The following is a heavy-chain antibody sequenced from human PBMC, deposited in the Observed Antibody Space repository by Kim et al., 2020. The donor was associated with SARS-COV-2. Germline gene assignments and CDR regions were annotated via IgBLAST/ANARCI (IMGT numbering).Heavy chain of an antibody. CDR2: INDGGIT. Sequence: SETLSLTCAVYGGSFSTYYWSWIRQSPEKGLEWIGEINDGGITNYNPSIKSRIIISVDTSLNKFSLKLSSVTAADTAIYYCACGRDINLGHIDYWSLGTLVTVS. CDR3: ACGRDINLGHIDY. V-gene: IGHV4-34*01. D-gene: IGHD3-16*01. J-gene: IGHJ4*02. CDR1: GGSFSTYY.